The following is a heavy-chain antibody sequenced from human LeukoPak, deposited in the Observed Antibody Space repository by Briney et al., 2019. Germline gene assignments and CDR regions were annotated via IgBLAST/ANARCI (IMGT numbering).Heavy chain of an antibody. CDR2: ISGGGVNT. CDR3: AKDLITLFGVVLNY. Sequence: PGGSLRLSCAASGFTFNSYAMTWVRQAPGKGLEWVSAISGGGVNTYYADSVKGRFTISRDNSKNMLYLQMNSLRAEDTAVYYCAKDLITLFGVVLNYWGQGTLVTVSS. J-gene: IGHJ4*02. CDR1: GFTFNSYA. D-gene: IGHD3-3*01. V-gene: IGHV3-23*01.